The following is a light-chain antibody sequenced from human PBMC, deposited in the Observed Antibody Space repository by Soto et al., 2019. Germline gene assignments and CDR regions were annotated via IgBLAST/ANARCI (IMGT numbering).Light chain of an antibody. CDR3: LQRNSYTLT. CDR2: AVS. J-gene: IGKJ4*01. V-gene: IGKV1-17*01. CDR1: QGIRRD. Sequence: DIQMTQSPSSLSAPVGGRVTITCRASQGIRRDLGWYQQKPGKAPTRLIYAVSSLHSGVPSRFSGSGSGTEITLTISSLQPEDSATYYCLQRNSYTLTFGGGTKVEIK.